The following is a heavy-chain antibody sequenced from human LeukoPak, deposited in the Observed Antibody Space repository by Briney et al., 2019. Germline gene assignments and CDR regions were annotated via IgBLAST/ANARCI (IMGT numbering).Heavy chain of an antibody. CDR1: GGSFSGYY. Sequence: SETLSFTCAVYGGSFSGYYWSWIRQPPGKGLEWIGEINHSGSTNYNPSLKSRVTISVDTSKNQFSLKLSSVTAADTAVYYCARIGGKSMVYGMDVWGQGTTVTVSS. V-gene: IGHV4-34*01. CDR2: INHSGST. CDR3: ARIGGKSMVYGMDV. J-gene: IGHJ6*02. D-gene: IGHD3-10*01.